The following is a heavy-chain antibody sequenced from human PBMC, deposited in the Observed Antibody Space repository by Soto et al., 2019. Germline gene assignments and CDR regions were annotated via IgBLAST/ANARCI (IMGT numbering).Heavy chain of an antibody. CDR3: ATERIYIAAAAPWYYGMDV. CDR1: GYTLTELT. Sequence: GASVKVSCKVSGYTLTELTMHWVRQAPGKGLEWMGGFDPEDGETIYAQKFQGRVTMTEDTSTDTAYMELSSLRSEDTAVYYCATERIYIAAAAPWYYGMDVWGQGTTVTVSS. V-gene: IGHV1-24*01. D-gene: IGHD6-13*01. CDR2: FDPEDGET. J-gene: IGHJ6*02.